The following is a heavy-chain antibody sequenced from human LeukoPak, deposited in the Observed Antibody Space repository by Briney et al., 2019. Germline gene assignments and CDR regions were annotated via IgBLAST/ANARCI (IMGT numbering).Heavy chain of an antibody. CDR2: IYPDDSDT. J-gene: IGHJ4*02. CDR1: GYSFTSYW. D-gene: IGHD1-26*01. Sequence: GESLQISCKGSGYSFTSYWIGWVRQMPGKGLEWMGIIYPDDSDTRYSPSFQGQVTISADKSISTTYLQWSSLKASDTAMYYCGRHRIVGTKYYFDYWGQGTLVTVSS. V-gene: IGHV5-51*01. CDR3: GRHRIVGTKYYFDY.